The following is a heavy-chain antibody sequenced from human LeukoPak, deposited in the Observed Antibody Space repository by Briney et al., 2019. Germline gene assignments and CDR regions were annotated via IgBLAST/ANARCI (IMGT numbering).Heavy chain of an antibody. V-gene: IGHV4-4*07. Sequence: SETLSLTCTVSGGSISSYYWSWIRQPAGKGLEWIGRIYTSGNTNYNPSLKSRVTISVDTSKNQFSLKLSSVTAADTAVYYCARVFGGPVSRRFAPWGQGTLVTVSS. J-gene: IGHJ5*02. CDR3: ARVFGGPVSRRFAP. CDR2: IYTSGNT. CDR1: GGSISSYY. D-gene: IGHD4-23*01.